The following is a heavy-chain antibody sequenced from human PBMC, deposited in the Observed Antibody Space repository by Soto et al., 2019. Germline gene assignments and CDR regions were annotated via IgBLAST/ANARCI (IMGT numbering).Heavy chain of an antibody. CDR2: ISAGSGTI. J-gene: IGHJ4*02. CDR1: GFTFSSYT. D-gene: IGHD5-12*01. CDR3: ARGGREDGYNYLYFDY. Sequence: GGSLRLSCAASGFTFSSYTMNWVRQAPGKGQEWVSYISAGSGTIYYADSVKGRFTFSRDNAKNSLYLQVNSLRAEDTAVYYCARGGREDGYNYLYFDYWGQGTLVTVSS. V-gene: IGHV3-48*01.